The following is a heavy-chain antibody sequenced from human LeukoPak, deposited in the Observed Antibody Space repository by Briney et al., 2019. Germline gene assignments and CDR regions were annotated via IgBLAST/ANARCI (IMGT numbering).Heavy chain of an antibody. Sequence: SETLSLTCTVSGGSISSGSYYWSWIRQPAGKGLEWIGRIYTSGSTNYNPSLKSRVTISVDTSKNQFSLKLSSVTAADTAVYYCARHIITGSDNWFDPWGQGTLVTVSS. CDR2: IYTSGST. CDR3: ARHIITGSDNWFDP. D-gene: IGHD3-22*01. CDR1: GGSISSGSYY. J-gene: IGHJ5*02. V-gene: IGHV4-61*02.